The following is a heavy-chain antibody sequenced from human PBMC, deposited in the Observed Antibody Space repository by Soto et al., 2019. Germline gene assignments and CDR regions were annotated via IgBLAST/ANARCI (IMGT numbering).Heavy chain of an antibody. CDR2: IIPILGIA. D-gene: IGHD3-10*01. CDR1: GGTFSSYT. V-gene: IGHV1-69*08. J-gene: IGHJ6*02. Sequence: QVQLVQSGAEVKKPGSSVKVSCKASGGTFSSYTISWVRQAPGQGLEWMGRIIPILGIANYAQKFQGRVTITADKSTSTAYMELSSLRSEDTAVYYCAREFFARGPITMVRGVRCGMDVWGQGTTVTVSS. CDR3: AREFFARGPITMVRGVRCGMDV.